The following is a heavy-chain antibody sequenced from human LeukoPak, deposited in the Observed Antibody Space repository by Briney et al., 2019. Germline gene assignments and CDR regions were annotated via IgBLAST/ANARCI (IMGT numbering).Heavy chain of an antibody. V-gene: IGHV3-21*01. J-gene: IGHJ4*02. CDR3: ARGHTAVTRHFDF. CDR2: ISSGSSAI. CDR1: GFTFGDYG. D-gene: IGHD4-17*01. Sequence: GGSLRLSCAASGFTFGDYGMSWFRQAPGKGLEWVLIISSGSSAIFSADALKGRFTISRDDARNLLYLDMNSLRAEDTAVYYCARGHTAVTRHFDFWGQGTLVTVSS.